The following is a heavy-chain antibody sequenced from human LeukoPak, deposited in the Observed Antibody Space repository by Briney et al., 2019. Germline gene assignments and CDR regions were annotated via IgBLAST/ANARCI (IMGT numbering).Heavy chain of an antibody. Sequence: GASVKVSCKASGYTFTSYYMHWVRQAPGQGLEWRGIINPSGGSTSYAQKFQGRVTMTRDMSTSTVYMELSSLRSEDTAVYYCARASPRTDIVVVPAAPFDPWGQGTLVTVSS. CDR3: ARASPRTDIVVVPAAPFDP. CDR1: GYTFTSYY. J-gene: IGHJ5*02. CDR2: INPSGGST. D-gene: IGHD2-2*01. V-gene: IGHV1-46*01.